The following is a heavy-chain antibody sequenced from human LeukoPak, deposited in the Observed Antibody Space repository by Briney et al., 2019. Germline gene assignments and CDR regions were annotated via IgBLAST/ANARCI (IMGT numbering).Heavy chain of an antibody. CDR3: ARHLSGITGYTYGRGIDY. CDR1: GFTFSSYS. J-gene: IGHJ4*02. V-gene: IGHV3-48*04. CDR2: ISSSGSTK. Sequence: GGSLRLSCAASGFTFSSYSMNWVRQAPGKGLEWVSYISSSGSTKYYADSVKGRFTISRDNAKNSLYLQMNSLRAEDTAVYYCARHLSGITGYTYGRGIDYWGQGTLVTVSS. D-gene: IGHD5-18*01.